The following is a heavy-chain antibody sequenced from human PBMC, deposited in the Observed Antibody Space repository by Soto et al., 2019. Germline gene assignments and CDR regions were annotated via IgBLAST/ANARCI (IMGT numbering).Heavy chain of an antibody. V-gene: IGHV1-69*13. Sequence: ASLQVSWKASGGTFSSYASSWVRQAPGKGLEWMGGIIPIFGTANYAQKFQGRVTITADESTSTAYMELSSLRSEDTAVYYCAIYCSGGSCYFLYGMDVWGQGTTVTVSS. CDR3: AIYCSGGSCYFLYGMDV. CDR2: IIPIFGTA. D-gene: IGHD2-15*01. J-gene: IGHJ6*02. CDR1: GGTFSSYA.